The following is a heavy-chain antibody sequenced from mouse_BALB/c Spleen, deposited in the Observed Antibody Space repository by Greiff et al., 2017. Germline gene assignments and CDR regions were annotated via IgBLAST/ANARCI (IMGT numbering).Heavy chain of an antibody. V-gene: IGHV5-9-3*01. J-gene: IGHJ4*01. CDR1: GFTFSSYA. CDR3: ARDGGYAMDY. CDR2: ISSGGSYT. Sequence: EVQLVESGGGLVKPGGSLKLSCAASGFTFSSYAMSWVRQTPEKRLEWVATISSGGSYTYYPDSVKGRFTISRDNAKNTLYLQMSSLRSEDTAMYYCARDGGYAMDYWGQGTSVTVSS.